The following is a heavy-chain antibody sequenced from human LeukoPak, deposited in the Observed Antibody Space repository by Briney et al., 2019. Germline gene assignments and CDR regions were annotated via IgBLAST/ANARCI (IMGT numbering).Heavy chain of an antibody. J-gene: IGHJ3*02. Sequence: SETLSLTCTVSGGSISSYYWSWIRQPPGKGLEWIGYIYYSGSTNYNPSLKSRVTISVDTSKNQFSLKLSSVTAADTAVYYCARERNNDYADGDAFDIWGQGTMVTVSS. CDR3: ARERNNDYADGDAFDI. D-gene: IGHD4-17*01. CDR2: IYYSGST. V-gene: IGHV4-59*01. CDR1: GGSISSYY.